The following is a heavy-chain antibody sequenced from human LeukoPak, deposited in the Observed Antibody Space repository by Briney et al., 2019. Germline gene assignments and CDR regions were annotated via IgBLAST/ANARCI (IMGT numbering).Heavy chain of an antibody. D-gene: IGHD3-3*01. Sequence: SETLSLTCTVSGGSISSYYWSWIRQPAGKGLEWIGRIYTSGSTNYNLSLKSRVTMSVDTSKNQFSLKLSSVTAADTAVYYCARDPYYDFWSGYYTCAFDIWGQGTMVTVSS. V-gene: IGHV4-4*07. CDR1: GGSISSYY. CDR3: ARDPYYDFWSGYYTCAFDI. J-gene: IGHJ3*02. CDR2: IYTSGST.